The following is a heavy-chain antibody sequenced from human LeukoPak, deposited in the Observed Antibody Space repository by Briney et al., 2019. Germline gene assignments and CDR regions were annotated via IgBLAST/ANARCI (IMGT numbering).Heavy chain of an antibody. CDR1: GGTFSSYA. Sequence: SVKVSCKASGGTFSSYAISWARQAPGQGLEWMGGIIPIFGTANYAQKFQGRVTITTDESTSTAYMELSSLRSEDTAVYYCALFTAAAAGTDYYYMDVWGKGTTVTVSS. D-gene: IGHD6-13*01. CDR3: ALFTAAAAGTDYYYMDV. V-gene: IGHV1-69*05. CDR2: IIPIFGTA. J-gene: IGHJ6*03.